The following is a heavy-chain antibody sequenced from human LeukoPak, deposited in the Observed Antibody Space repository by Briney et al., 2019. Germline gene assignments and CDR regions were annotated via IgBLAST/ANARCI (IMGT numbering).Heavy chain of an antibody. CDR1: GYSISSGYY. V-gene: IGHV4-38-2*02. CDR2: IYHSGST. CDR3: ARDGDYYGSGSYSLFQNCFDP. Sequence: SETLSLTCAVSGYSISSGYYWGWIRQPPGKGLEWIGSIYHSGSTYYNPSLKSRVTISVDTSKNQFSLKLSSVTAADTAVYYCARDGDYYGSGSYSLFQNCFDPWGQGTLVTVSS. D-gene: IGHD3-10*01. J-gene: IGHJ5*02.